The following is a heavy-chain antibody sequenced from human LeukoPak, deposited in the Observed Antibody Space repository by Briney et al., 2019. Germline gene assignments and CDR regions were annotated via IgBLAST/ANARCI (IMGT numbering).Heavy chain of an antibody. Sequence: ASVKVSCKASGGTFSSYAISWVRQAPGQGLEWMGRIIPILGIANYAQKFQGRVTITADKSTSTAYMELSSLRSEDTAVYYCARGVVEAYYDSSGGFDYWGQGTLVTVSS. CDR2: IIPILGIA. J-gene: IGHJ4*02. CDR3: ARGVVEAYYDSSGGFDY. V-gene: IGHV1-69*04. D-gene: IGHD3-22*01. CDR1: GGTFSSYA.